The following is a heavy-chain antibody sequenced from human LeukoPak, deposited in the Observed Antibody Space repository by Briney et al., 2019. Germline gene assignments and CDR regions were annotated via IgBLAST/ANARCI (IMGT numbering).Heavy chain of an antibody. CDR3: ARVTRAAAGTRWFDP. V-gene: IGHV1-2*02. CDR2: INPNSGGT. CDR1: GGTFSSYA. D-gene: IGHD6-13*01. J-gene: IGHJ5*02. Sequence: ASVKVSCKASGGTFSSYAISWVRQAPGQGLEWMGWINPNSGGTNYAQKFQGRVTMTRDTSISTAYMELSRLRSDDTAVYYCARVTRAAAGTRWFDPWGQGTLVTVSS.